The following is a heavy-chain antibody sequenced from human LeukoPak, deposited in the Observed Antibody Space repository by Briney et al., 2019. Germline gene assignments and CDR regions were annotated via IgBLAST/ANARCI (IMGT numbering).Heavy chain of an antibody. D-gene: IGHD6-13*01. CDR1: GFTFSSYW. Sequence: GGSLRLSCAASGFTFSSYWMSWVRQVSGKGLEWVANIKPDGSEEYYVDSVKGRFTISRDNAEKSLYLQMNSLRVEDTAVYYCTLVARATAAVDYWGQGTLVTVSS. CDR3: TLVARATAAVDY. V-gene: IGHV3-7*01. CDR2: IKPDGSEE. J-gene: IGHJ4*02.